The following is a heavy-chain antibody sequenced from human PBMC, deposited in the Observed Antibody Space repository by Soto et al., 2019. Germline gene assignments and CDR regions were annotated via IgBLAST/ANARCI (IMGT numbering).Heavy chain of an antibody. Sequence: SETLSLTCTFSGGSISGYYWTWIRQPPGKGLEWIGYIYHSGSTNFNPSLKSRVTITVDTSENQFSLKLTSVTAADTAMYYCARYRGGDYYFFYIDVWGKGTAVTVSS. J-gene: IGHJ6*03. D-gene: IGHD2-21*01. CDR1: GGSISGYY. CDR2: IYHSGST. CDR3: ARYRGGDYYFFYIDV. V-gene: IGHV4-59*01.